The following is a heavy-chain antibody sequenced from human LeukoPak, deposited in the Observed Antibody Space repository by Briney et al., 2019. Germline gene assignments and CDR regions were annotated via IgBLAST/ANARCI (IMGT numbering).Heavy chain of an antibody. D-gene: IGHD4-17*01. J-gene: IGHJ5*02. Sequence: ASVKVSCKASGYPFNNHDINWVRQATGQGLEWMGWMNPHSGKTGYAQNFQGRVTMTRDTSISTAYMELSSLRSEDTAVYYCARLSSHYGDYKVDPWGQGTLVTVSS. V-gene: IGHV1-8*01. CDR2: MNPHSGKT. CDR3: ARLSSHYGDYKVDP. CDR1: GYPFNNHD.